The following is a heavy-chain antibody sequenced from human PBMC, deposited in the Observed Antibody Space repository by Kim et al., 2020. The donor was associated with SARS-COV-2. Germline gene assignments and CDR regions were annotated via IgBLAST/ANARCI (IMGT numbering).Heavy chain of an antibody. CDR1: RFNFRDYS. D-gene: IGHD3-10*01. V-gene: IGHV3-48*02. Sequence: GGSLRLSCAASRFNFRDYSMNWVRQAPGKGLEWVSYISSSTSTIYYADSVKGRFTISRDNAKNSLYLQMNSLRDEDTAVYYCARQLWFGELFFDYWGQGT. J-gene: IGHJ4*02. CDR3: ARQLWFGELFFDY. CDR2: ISSSTSTI.